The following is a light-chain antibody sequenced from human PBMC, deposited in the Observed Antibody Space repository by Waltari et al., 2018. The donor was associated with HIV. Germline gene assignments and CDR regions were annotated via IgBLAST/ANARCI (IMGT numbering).Light chain of an antibody. CDR2: GAF. J-gene: IGKJ4*01. V-gene: IGKV1-39*01. Sequence: DIQMTQSPSSLSASVGDRVTITCRASQSISTYLNWYQQKPGEAPKLLIYGAFSLQSGVPSGFSCSGSGTDFTLTITSLQPEDFATYYCQQSYRIPLTFGGGTKVEL. CDR3: QQSYRIPLT. CDR1: QSISTY.